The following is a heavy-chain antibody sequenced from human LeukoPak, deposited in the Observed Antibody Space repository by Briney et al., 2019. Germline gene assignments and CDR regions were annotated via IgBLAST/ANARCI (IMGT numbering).Heavy chain of an antibody. CDR1: GYSISSGYY. V-gene: IGHV4-38-2*02. Sequence: SETLSLTCTVSGYSISSGYYWGWIRQPPGKGLEWIGSIYYSGSTYYNPSLRSRVTISVDTSKNQFSLKLSSVTAAETAVYYCARRTSPGDFDYWGQGTLVTVSS. CDR3: ARRTSPGDFDY. CDR2: IYYSGST. D-gene: IGHD1-1*01. J-gene: IGHJ4*02.